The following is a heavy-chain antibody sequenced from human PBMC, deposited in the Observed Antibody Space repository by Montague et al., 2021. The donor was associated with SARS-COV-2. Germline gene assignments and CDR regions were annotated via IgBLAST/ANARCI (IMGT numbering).Heavy chain of an antibody. Sequence: SLRLSCAASKFSFSSYALHWVRQAPGKGLEWVAGISYVGSNQYYADSVKGRFTISRDNSKNTLYLQMSSLRAEDTAVYYCARPSYYDILTGNGGLEYWGQGTLVTVSS. CDR1: KFSFSSYA. V-gene: IGHV3-30*04. CDR3: ARPSYYDILTGNGGLEY. J-gene: IGHJ4*02. CDR2: ISYVGSNQ. D-gene: IGHD3-9*01.